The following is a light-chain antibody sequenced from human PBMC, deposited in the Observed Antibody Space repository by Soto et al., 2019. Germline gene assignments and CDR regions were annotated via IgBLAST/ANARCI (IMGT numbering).Light chain of an antibody. CDR2: QDV. V-gene: IGLV3-1*01. CDR3: QTWDTSSVV. CDR1: KLDDKY. Sequence: SYELTQPPSVSVSPGQTATITCSGDKLDDKYVFWYQQKPGQSPVVVLYQDVRRPSGIPGRFSGSNSGNTATLTIGGTQPVDEADYYCQTWDTSSVVFGGGTQLTVL. J-gene: IGLJ3*02.